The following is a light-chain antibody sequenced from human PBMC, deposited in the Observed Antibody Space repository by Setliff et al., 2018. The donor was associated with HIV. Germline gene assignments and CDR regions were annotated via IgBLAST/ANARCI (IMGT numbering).Light chain of an antibody. V-gene: IGKV3-11*01. J-gene: IGKJ4*01. CDR3: QQRSGWPLT. Sequence: EIVLTQSPATLSLYPGERATLSCRASQRISGHLAWYQQKPGQAPRLLIYDASDRAPGIPARFSGSGSGTDFTLTISSLEPEDFGVYYCQQRSGWPLTVGGGTKVDIK. CDR2: DAS. CDR1: QRISGH.